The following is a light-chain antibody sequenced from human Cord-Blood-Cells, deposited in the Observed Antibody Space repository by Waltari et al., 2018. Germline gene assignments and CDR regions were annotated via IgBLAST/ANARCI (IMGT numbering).Light chain of an antibody. Sequence: DRQMTECRDYLSASVGDRVTITCRASQSISSYLNWYQQKPGKAPKLLIYAASSLQSGVPSRFSGSGSGTDFTLTISSLQPEDFATYYCQQSYSTLTFGPGTKVDIK. CDR1: QSISSY. V-gene: IGKV1-39*01. J-gene: IGKJ3*01. CDR2: AAS. CDR3: QQSYSTLT.